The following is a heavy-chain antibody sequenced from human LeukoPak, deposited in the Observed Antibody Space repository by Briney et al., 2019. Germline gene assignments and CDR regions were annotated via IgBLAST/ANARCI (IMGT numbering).Heavy chain of an antibody. D-gene: IGHD1-26*01. CDR2: ISTDGSST. J-gene: IGHJ4*02. Sequence: GGSLRLSCAASGFTFSSYWMHWVRQAPGKGLVWVSRISTDGSSTKYADFVEGRFTISKDNAKNTLYLQMNSLRAEDTAAYYCVGANLNGAIDYWGQGTLVTVSS. CDR1: GFTFSSYW. CDR3: VGANLNGAIDY. V-gene: IGHV3-74*01.